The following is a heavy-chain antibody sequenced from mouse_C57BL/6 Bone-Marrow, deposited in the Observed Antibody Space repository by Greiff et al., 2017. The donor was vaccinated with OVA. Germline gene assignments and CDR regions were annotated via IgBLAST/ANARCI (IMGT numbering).Heavy chain of an antibody. CDR1: GYTFTDYY. Sequence: EVQLQQSGPELVKPGASVKISCKASGYTFTDYYMNWVKQSHGKSLEWIGDINPNNGGTSYNQKFKGKATLTVDKSSSTAYMELRSLTSEDSAVYYCARDYSNPRWYFDVWGTGTTVTVSS. CDR3: ARDYSNPRWYFDV. J-gene: IGHJ1*03. D-gene: IGHD2-5*01. V-gene: IGHV1-26*01. CDR2: INPNNGGT.